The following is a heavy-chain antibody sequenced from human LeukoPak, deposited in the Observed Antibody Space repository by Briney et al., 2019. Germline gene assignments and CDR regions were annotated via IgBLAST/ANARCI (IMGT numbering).Heavy chain of an antibody. V-gene: IGHV4-4*07. CDR2: LYPGVST. D-gene: IGHD3-22*01. CDR3: ARLKFYDSTGYSPGHYMDV. Sequence: SETLSLTCTVSGGPIYSYYWSWIRQTAGKGLEWIGRLYPGVSTNYNPSLKSRVTMSVDTSKKQSALKLSAVTAADTAVYYCARLKFYDSTGYSPGHYMDVWGKGTTVTVSS. CDR1: GGPIYSYY. J-gene: IGHJ6*03.